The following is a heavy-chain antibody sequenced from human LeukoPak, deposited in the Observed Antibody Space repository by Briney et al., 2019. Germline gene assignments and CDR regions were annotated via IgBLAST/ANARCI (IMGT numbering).Heavy chain of an antibody. D-gene: IGHD2-21*01. J-gene: IGHJ3*01. CDR3: ARFSCSYCGGDL. Sequence: TGGSLRLSCAASGFTFSSYEMNWVRQAPGKGLEWVSYISSSGSTIYYADSVKGRLTISRDNAKNSLYLQMNSLRAEDTAVYYCARFSCSYCGGDLWGQGTMVTVSS. CDR2: ISSSGSTI. V-gene: IGHV3-48*03. CDR1: GFTFSSYE.